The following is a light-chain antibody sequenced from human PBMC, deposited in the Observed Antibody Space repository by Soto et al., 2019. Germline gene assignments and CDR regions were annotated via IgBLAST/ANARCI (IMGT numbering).Light chain of an antibody. V-gene: IGLV2-23*01. CDR2: EGS. J-gene: IGLJ1*01. CDR3: CSYAGSSTYV. CDR1: SSDVGSYNL. Sequence: QSALTQPASVTGSPGQSSTISCTGTSSDVGSYNLVSWYQQHPGKAPKLMIYEGSKRPSGVPNRFSGSKSGNTASLTISGLQAEDEADYYCCSYAGSSTYVFGTGTKATVL.